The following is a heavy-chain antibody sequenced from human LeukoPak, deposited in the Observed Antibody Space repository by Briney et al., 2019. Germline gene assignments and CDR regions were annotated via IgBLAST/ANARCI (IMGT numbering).Heavy chain of an antibody. CDR3: ARRFLYSYGSGYFDY. Sequence: SETLSLTCTVSGVSISSYYWSWIRQPPGKGLEWIGYIYYSGSSNYNPSLKSRVTISVDTSKNQFSLKLSSVTAADTAVYYCARRFLYSYGSGYFDYWGQGTLVTVSS. CDR2: IYYSGSS. V-gene: IGHV4-59*08. D-gene: IGHD5-18*01. CDR1: GVSISSYY. J-gene: IGHJ4*02.